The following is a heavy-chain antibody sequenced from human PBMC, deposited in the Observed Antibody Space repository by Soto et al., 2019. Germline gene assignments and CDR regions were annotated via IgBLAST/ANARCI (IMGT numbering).Heavy chain of an antibody. CDR2: IWYDGSNK. D-gene: IGHD6-19*01. V-gene: IGHV3-33*01. CDR3: ARAFYPPVEQWLYSSYYYGMDV. Sequence: GGSLRLSCAASGFTFSSYGMHWVRQAPGKGLEWVAVIWYDGSNKYYADSVKGRFTISRDNSKNTLYLQMNSLRAEDTAVYYCARAFYPPVEQWLYSSYYYGMDVWGQGTTVTVSS. J-gene: IGHJ6*02. CDR1: GFTFSSYG.